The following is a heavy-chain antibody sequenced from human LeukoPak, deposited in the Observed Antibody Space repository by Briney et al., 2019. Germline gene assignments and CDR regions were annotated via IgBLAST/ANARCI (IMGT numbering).Heavy chain of an antibody. J-gene: IGHJ4*02. Sequence: SETLSLTCTVSGYSISSGYYWGWIRQPPGKGLEWIGSIYHSGSTYYNPSLKSRVTISVDTSKNQFSLTLSSVTAADTAVYYCARGTLLGSSSSLLFDYWGQGTLVTVSS. CDR3: ARGTLLGSSSSLLFDY. CDR2: IYHSGST. V-gene: IGHV4-38-2*02. D-gene: IGHD6-13*01. CDR1: GYSISSGYY.